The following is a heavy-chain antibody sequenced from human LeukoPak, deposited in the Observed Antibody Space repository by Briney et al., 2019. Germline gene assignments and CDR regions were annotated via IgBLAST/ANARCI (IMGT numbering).Heavy chain of an antibody. CDR2: ISYDGANK. J-gene: IGHJ4*02. CDR3: ARDGVGGDYYFDY. V-gene: IGHV3-30-3*01. D-gene: IGHD2-21*02. CDR1: GFTFSSYA. Sequence: GGSLRLSRAASGFTFSSYAMHWVRQAPGKGLEWVAVISYDGANKYYADSVKGRFTISRDNSKNTLYLQMNSLRAEGTAVYYCARDGVGGDYYFDYWGQGTLVTVSS.